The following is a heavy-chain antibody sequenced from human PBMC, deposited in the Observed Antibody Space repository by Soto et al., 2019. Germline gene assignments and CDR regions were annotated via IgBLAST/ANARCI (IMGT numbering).Heavy chain of an antibody. V-gene: IGHV2-5*02. Sequence: SGPTLVNPTQTLTLTCTFSGFSITGNGEGVGWIRQPPGKALEWLALIYWADDKRYSPSLRNRLTITLDNSKDQVILTVTDMGPADTATYYCAHGYVQLLATFHYFDSWGQGTQVTVSS. D-gene: IGHD2-2*01. J-gene: IGHJ4*02. CDR3: AHGYVQLLATFHYFDS. CDR2: IYWADDK. CDR1: GFSITGNGEG.